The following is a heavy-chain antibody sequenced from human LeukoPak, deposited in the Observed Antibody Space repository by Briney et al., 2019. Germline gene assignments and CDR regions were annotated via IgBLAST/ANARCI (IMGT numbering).Heavy chain of an antibody. Sequence: AGGSLRLSRAASGFTFSSYGMSWVRQAPGKGLEWVSSISGSGSNTYYADSVKGRFTISRDNSKNTLYLLMNSLRVDDTDTAVYYCARGWQPLGYFHYWRRGTQVTVSS. V-gene: IGHV3-23*01. CDR1: GFTFSSYG. CDR3: ARGWQPLGYFHY. D-gene: IGHD4-23*01. CDR2: ISGSGSNT. J-gene: IGHJ4*02.